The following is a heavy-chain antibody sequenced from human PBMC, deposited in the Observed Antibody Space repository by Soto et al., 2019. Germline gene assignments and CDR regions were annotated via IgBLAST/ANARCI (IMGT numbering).Heavy chain of an antibody. CDR2: INPNSGGT. D-gene: IGHD2-15*01. J-gene: IGHJ3*02. CDR1: GYTFTGYY. Sequence: ASVKVSCKASGYTFTGYYMHWARQAPGQGLEWMGWINPNSGGTNYAQKFQGRVTMTRDTSISTAYMELSRLRSDDTAVYYCAKPSGVLSLIVVVADDAFDIWGQGTMVTVSS. CDR3: AKPSGVLSLIVVVADDAFDI. V-gene: IGHV1-2*02.